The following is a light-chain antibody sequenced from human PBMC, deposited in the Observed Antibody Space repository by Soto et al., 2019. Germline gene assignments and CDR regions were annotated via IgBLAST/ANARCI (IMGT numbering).Light chain of an antibody. CDR1: SSDVGGYNY. CDR2: EVT. CDR3: SSYTSSNLVV. V-gene: IGLV2-14*01. Sequence: QSALAQPASVSGSPGQSITISCTGTSSDVGGYNYVSWYQQHPGKAPKLMIYEVTNRPSGISDRFSGSKSGNTASLTISGLQAEDEAYYYCSSYTSSNLVVFGGGTKLTVL. J-gene: IGLJ2*01.